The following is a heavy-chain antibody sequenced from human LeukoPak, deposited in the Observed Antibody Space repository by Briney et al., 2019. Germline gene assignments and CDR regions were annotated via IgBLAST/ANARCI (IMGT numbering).Heavy chain of an antibody. V-gene: IGHV3-23*01. J-gene: IGHJ4*02. CDR2: ISGTGGTT. CDR1: GFTFSSYA. D-gene: IGHD6-13*01. Sequence: GSLRLSCAASGFTFSSYAMSWVRQAPGKGLEWVSAISGTGGTTYYLDSVKGRFTISRDRSTNTLYLQMDSLGAEDTALYYCARSLDVEGTHTWYFGRFDYWGQGTLVTVSS. CDR3: ARSLDVEGTHTWYFGRFDY.